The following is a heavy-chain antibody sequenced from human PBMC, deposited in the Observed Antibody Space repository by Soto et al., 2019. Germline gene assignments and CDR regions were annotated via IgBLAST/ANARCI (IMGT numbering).Heavy chain of an antibody. CDR2: ICTSGST. CDR1: GGSISSYY. CDR3: ARHIAAAGTNWFDP. Sequence: SETLSLTCTVSGGSISSYYWSWIRQPAGKGLEWIGRICTSGSTNYNPSLKSRVTMSVDTSKNQFSLKLSSVTAAGTAVYYCARHIAAAGTNWFDPWGQGTLVTVSS. J-gene: IGHJ5*02. D-gene: IGHD6-13*01. V-gene: IGHV4-4*07.